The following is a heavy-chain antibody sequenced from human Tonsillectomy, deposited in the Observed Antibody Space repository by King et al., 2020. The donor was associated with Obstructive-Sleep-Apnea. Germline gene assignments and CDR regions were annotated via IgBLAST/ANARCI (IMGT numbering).Heavy chain of an antibody. Sequence: VQLLESGGGVVQPGRSLRLSCAASGFTFSSYTMHWVRQAPGKGLEWVTLISNVGNFKDYVASSNGRFTISRDNSRNTLYLQMNSLRAEDTAVYYCFAADFGMDVWGQGTTVTVSS. CDR3: FAADFGMDV. D-gene: IGHD6-13*01. V-gene: IGHV3-30-3*01. CDR1: GFTFSSYT. J-gene: IGHJ6*02. CDR2: ISNVGNFK.